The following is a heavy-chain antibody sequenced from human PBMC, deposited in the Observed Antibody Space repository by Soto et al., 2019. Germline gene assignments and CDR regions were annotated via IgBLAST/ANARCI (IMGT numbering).Heavy chain of an antibody. CDR3: ARGEGCTNGVCYLYYMDV. CDR2: MNPNSGNT. J-gene: IGHJ6*03. Sequence: ASVKVSCKASGYTFTSYDINWVRQATGQGIEWMGWMNPNSGNTGYAQKFQGRVTMTRNTSISTAYMELSSLRSEDTAVYYCARGEGCTNGVCYLYYMDVWGKGTTVTVSS. V-gene: IGHV1-8*01. CDR1: GYTFTSYD. D-gene: IGHD2-8*01.